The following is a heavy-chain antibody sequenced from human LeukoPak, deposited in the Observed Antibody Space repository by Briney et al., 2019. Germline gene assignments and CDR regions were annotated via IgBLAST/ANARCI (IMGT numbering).Heavy chain of an antibody. CDR1: GYSFTSYW. Sequence: GESLRISCKGSGYSFTSYWIGWVRQMPGKGLEWMGIIYPGDSDTRYSPSFQGQVTISADKSISTAYLQWSNLKASDTAMYYCARLDSWYYFDYWGQGTLVTVSS. V-gene: IGHV5-51*01. D-gene: IGHD6-13*01. J-gene: IGHJ4*02. CDR2: IYPGDSDT. CDR3: ARLDSWYYFDY.